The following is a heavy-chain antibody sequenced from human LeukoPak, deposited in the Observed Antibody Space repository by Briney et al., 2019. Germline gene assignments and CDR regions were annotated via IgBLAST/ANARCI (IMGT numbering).Heavy chain of an antibody. Sequence: PGGSLRLSCAASGFTFSSYGMHWVRQAPGKGLEWVVVISYDGSNKYYADSVKGRFTISRDNSKNTLYLQMNSLRAEDTAVYYCAKEDSGSYDALDYWGQGTLVTVSS. CDR1: GFTFSSYG. D-gene: IGHD1-26*01. CDR3: AKEDSGSYDALDY. J-gene: IGHJ4*02. V-gene: IGHV3-30*18. CDR2: ISYDGSNK.